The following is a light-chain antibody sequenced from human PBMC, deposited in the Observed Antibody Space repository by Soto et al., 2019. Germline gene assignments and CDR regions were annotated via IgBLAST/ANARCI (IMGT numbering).Light chain of an antibody. Sequence: EKVMTQSPATLSVSAGERATLSCRASQSIGSNLAWYQQKPGQAPRLLIYRASTRATGVTARFSGIGFGTYFTISISSLQSEDFAVYFCQQDENCPLFSFGPGTKVYIK. V-gene: IGKV3-15*01. CDR2: RAS. CDR3: QQDENCPLFS. CDR1: QSIGSN. J-gene: IGKJ3*01.